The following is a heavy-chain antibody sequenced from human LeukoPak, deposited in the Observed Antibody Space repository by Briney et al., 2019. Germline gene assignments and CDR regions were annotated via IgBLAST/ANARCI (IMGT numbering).Heavy chain of an antibody. J-gene: IGHJ4*02. CDR2: IIPIFGTA. Sequence: ASVKVSCKASGGTFSSYAIRWVRQAPGQGLEWMGGIIPIFGTANYAQKFQGRVTITADESTSTAYMELSSLRSEDTTVYYCARFGGTVTEKHFDYWGQGTLVTVSS. CDR3: ARFGGTVTEKHFDY. CDR1: GGTFSSYA. D-gene: IGHD4-17*01. V-gene: IGHV1-69*13.